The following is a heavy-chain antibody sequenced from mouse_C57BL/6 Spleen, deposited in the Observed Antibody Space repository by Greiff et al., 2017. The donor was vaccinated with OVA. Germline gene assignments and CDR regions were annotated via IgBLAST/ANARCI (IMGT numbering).Heavy chain of an antibody. V-gene: IGHV1-69*01. CDR1: GYTFTSYW. CDR2: IDPSDCYT. D-gene: IGHD2-5*01. Sequence: VQLQQPGAELVMPGASVKLSCKASGYTFTSYWMHWVKQRPGQGLEWIGEIDPSDCYTNYNQKFKGKSTLTVDKSSSTAYMQLSSLTSEDSAVYYCARDSNSMDYWGQGTSVTVSS. CDR3: ARDSNSMDY. J-gene: IGHJ4*01.